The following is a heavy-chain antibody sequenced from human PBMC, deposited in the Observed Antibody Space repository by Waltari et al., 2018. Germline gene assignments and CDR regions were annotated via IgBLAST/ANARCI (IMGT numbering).Heavy chain of an antibody. Sequence: QVQLQESGPGLVKPSETLSLTCTVSGGPISSYYWSWIRPPPGRGLEWIGYMYYSGRRGSTYYSPSLRNRVTISVDTSKNQFSLRLSSVTAADTAVYYCARGVTVAGPGNLDNWGQGTLVTVSS. CDR2: MYYSGRRGST. CDR3: ARGVTVAGPGNLDN. J-gene: IGHJ4*02. CDR1: GGPISSYY. D-gene: IGHD6-19*01. V-gene: IGHV4-59*01.